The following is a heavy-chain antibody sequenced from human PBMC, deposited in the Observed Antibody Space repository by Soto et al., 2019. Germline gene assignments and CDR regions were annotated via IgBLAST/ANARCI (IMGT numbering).Heavy chain of an antibody. CDR2: IYYSGST. V-gene: IGHV4-39*01. J-gene: IGHJ4*02. Sequence: SETMSLPCTVSRGPISSGNNYWAWIRQPTGQGPEWIANIYYSGSTFYNPSLKSRVTISLDTSKKYFSQNLRSVTAAATAVYYWARHEAGWYFGSWGQGTRVTSPQ. CDR1: RGPISSGNNY. CDR3: ARHEAGWYFGS. D-gene: IGHD1-20*01.